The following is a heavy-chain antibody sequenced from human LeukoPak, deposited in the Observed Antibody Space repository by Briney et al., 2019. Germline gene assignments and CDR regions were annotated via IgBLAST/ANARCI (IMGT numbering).Heavy chain of an antibody. CDR3: ASTYSSNWFDP. V-gene: IGHV3-33*01. Sequence: GGSLRLSCAASGFTFSSYGMHWVRQAPGKGLEWVAVLWYDGSNKYYADSVKGRFTISRDNSKNTLYLQMNSLRAEDTAVYYCASTYSSNWFDPWGQGTLVTVSS. D-gene: IGHD5-18*01. CDR2: LWYDGSNK. J-gene: IGHJ5*02. CDR1: GFTFSSYG.